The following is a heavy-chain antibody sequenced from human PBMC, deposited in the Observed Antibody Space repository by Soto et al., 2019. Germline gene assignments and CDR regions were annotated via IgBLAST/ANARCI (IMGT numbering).Heavy chain of an antibody. CDR2: IPQDGVDG. CDR3: ARDHLILPAHDFFYGSDV. CDR1: GFIFSMYS. Sequence: DVKLVESGGGMVQPGDSLRLSCAVSGFIFSMYSMSWVRQTPGKGLEWVAKIPQDGVDGHYADAVKGRFTISRDNGKKSLYLQMKKLRAEDTAVYYCARDHLILPAHDFFYGSDVWGRGATVTVSS. V-gene: IGHV3-7*03. J-gene: IGHJ6*02. D-gene: IGHD2-21*02.